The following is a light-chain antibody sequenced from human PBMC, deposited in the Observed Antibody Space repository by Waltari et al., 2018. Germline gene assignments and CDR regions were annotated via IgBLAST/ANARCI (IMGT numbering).Light chain of an antibody. Sequence: EMVLTQSPGTLSLSPGERATLSCRASQSVRSNYLAWYQKKPGQAPRLLIYDASSRATGIPDRFSGSGSETDFSLTISRLDPEDFALYYCQQYGTSPTFGQGTKLEIK. CDR2: DAS. V-gene: IGKV3-20*01. CDR3: QQYGTSPT. J-gene: IGKJ2*01. CDR1: QSVRSNY.